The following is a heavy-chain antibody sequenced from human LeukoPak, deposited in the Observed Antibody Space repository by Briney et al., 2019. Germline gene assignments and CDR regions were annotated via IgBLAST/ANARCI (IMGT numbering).Heavy chain of an antibody. Sequence: ASVKLSCKASGYTFSIYDINWVRQATGQGLEWMGWMNPNSGNTGYAQKFQGRLNMTRNTSISTAYMELSSLRSEDTAVYYCARRVGSGWPVQHWGQGTLVTVSS. CDR1: GYTFSIYD. J-gene: IGHJ1*01. CDR2: MNPNSGNT. V-gene: IGHV1-8*01. CDR3: ARRVGSGWPVQH. D-gene: IGHD6-19*01.